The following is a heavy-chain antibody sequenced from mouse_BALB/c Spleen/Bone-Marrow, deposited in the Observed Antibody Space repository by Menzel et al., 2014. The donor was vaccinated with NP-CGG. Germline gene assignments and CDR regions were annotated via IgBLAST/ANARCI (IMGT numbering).Heavy chain of an antibody. CDR3: ARGRDWFDY. CDR1: GFTFSGYG. CDR2: ISGSGSST. D-gene: IGHD3-3*01. J-gene: IGHJ2*02. Sequence: EVKLVESGGGLVQPGGSLKLSCAASGFTFSGYGMSWVRQTPDKGLELVATISGSGSSTYYPDSVKGRFTISRDNARNTLYLQMSSLKSEDTAMYYCARGRDWFDYWGQGTSPTVSS. V-gene: IGHV5-6-3*01.